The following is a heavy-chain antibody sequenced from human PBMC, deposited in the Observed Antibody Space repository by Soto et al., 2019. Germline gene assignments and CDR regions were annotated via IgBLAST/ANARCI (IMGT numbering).Heavy chain of an antibody. D-gene: IGHD2-2*01. CDR1: GFTFSDHY. Sequence: GGSLRLSCAASGFTFSDHYMDWVRQAPGKGLEWVGRTRNKANSYTTEYAASVKGRFTISRDDSKNSLYLQMNSLKTEDTAVYYCARGGYCSSNSCPSDYYGMDVWGQGTTVTVSS. J-gene: IGHJ6*02. CDR3: ARGGYCSSNSCPSDYYGMDV. CDR2: TRNKANSYTT. V-gene: IGHV3-72*01.